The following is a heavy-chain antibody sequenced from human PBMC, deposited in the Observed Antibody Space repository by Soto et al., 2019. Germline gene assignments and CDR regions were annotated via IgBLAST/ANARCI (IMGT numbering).Heavy chain of an antibody. CDR3: ARDRSGPGNWNYDTFDL. V-gene: IGHV1-69*01. CDR1: GGTFSSLG. D-gene: IGHD1-7*01. J-gene: IGHJ3*01. Sequence: QVQLVQSGAEVKKPGSSLKVSCRASGGTFSSLGIGWVRQGPRQGLEWLGGFIPMFGTANYPLKFQGRVTLSANDSTSTAYMELSSLTSEDTAMYFCARDRSGPGNWNYDTFDLWGQGTMVTVSS. CDR2: FIPMFGTA.